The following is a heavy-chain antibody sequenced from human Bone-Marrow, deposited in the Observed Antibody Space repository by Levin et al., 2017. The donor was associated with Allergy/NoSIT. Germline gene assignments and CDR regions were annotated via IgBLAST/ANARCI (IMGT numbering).Heavy chain of an antibody. J-gene: IGHJ3*01. D-gene: IGHD2-21*01. Sequence: GASVKVSCKVSGYTLTDSYIHWVRQAPGKGLEWVGGLDPEDGETTYAQKFQGRVTMTADTSIQTAYMEVSSLTSDDTAVYFCATDDTISVHSFHFWGQGTMVTVSS. V-gene: IGHV1-24*01. CDR3: ATDDTISVHSFHF. CDR2: LDPEDGET. CDR1: GYTLTDSY.